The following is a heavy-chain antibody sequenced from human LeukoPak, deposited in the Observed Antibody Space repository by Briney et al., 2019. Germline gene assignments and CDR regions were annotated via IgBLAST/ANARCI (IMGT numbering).Heavy chain of an antibody. D-gene: IGHD3-10*01. CDR1: GFTFSSYG. Sequence: GGSLRHTCAASGFTFSSYGMSWVRQAPGKGLEWVSSIGSDGANTYQTDSVKGRFTTSRDNSKNTLYLQMNSLRVEDTAIYFCAKDYFNFQFLPFDSWGQGTLVAVSS. CDR3: AKDYFNFQFLPFDS. CDR2: IGSDGANT. J-gene: IGHJ4*02. V-gene: IGHV3-23*01.